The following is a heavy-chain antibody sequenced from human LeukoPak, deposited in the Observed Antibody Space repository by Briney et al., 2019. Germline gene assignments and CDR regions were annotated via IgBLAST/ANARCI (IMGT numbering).Heavy chain of an antibody. J-gene: IGHJ4*02. CDR1: GFTFSSYA. Sequence: GGSPRLSCAASGFTFSSYAMHWVRRAPGKGLEWVAVISYDGSNKYYADSVKGRFTISGDNSKNTLYLQMNSLRAEDTAVYYCARLAAAGHDYWGQGTLVTVSS. CDR2: ISYDGSNK. CDR3: ARLAAAGHDY. V-gene: IGHV3-30*04. D-gene: IGHD6-13*01.